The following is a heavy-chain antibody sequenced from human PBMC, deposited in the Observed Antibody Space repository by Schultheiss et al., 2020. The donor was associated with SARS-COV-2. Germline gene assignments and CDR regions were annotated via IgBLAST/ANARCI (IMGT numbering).Heavy chain of an antibody. J-gene: IGHJ5*02. CDR1: GGTFSSYA. CDR3: ARGGDGYNYAYNWFNP. Sequence: SVKVSCKASGGTFSSYAISWVRQAPGQGLEWMGGIIPIFGTANYSQKFQGRVTIIADESTSSAYMELSSLRPKDTAVYYCARGGDGYNYAYNWFNPWGQGTLVTVSS. D-gene: IGHD5-24*01. V-gene: IGHV1-69*13. CDR2: IIPIFGTA.